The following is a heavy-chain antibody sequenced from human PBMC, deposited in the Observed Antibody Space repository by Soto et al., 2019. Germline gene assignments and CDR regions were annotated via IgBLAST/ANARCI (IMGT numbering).Heavy chain of an antibody. Sequence: QVQLVQSGAGVKKPGSSVKVSSKDSGGTFSSYAISWVRQAPGQGLEWMGGIIPIFGTANYAQKFQGRVTITADESTSTAYMELSSLRSEDTAVYYCARVRVRFLEWLGSEGWGQGTLVTVSS. V-gene: IGHV1-69*12. CDR1: GGTFSSYA. CDR3: ARVRVRFLEWLGSEG. J-gene: IGHJ4*02. CDR2: IIPIFGTA. D-gene: IGHD3-3*01.